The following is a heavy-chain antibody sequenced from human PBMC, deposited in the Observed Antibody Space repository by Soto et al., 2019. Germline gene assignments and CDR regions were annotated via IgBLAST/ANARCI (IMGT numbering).Heavy chain of an antibody. J-gene: IGHJ4*02. D-gene: IGHD6-19*01. CDR3: AREMNNCSGWRRHVGYSDC. CDR1: GGTFSNYT. Sequence: SVKVSCKASGGTFSNYTINWVRQAPGQGPEWVGGVFPMFATPIYAQKFQGRITISADESTSTVSMELSSLTSEDTAVYYCAREMNNCSGWRRHVGYSDCWGQGTRVTVAS. CDR2: VFPMFATP. V-gene: IGHV1-69*13.